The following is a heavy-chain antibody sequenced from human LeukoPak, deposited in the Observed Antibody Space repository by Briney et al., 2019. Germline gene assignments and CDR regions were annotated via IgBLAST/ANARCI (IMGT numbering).Heavy chain of an antibody. Sequence: KPGESLKISCKGSGYSFTTYWIAWVRQMPGKVQEWMGIIYPGDSDTRYSPSFQGQVTISADKSISTAFLQWSSLKASDTAMYYCARSNYYDSYTNYWGQGTLVTVSS. CDR3: ARSNYYDSYTNY. V-gene: IGHV5-51*01. D-gene: IGHD3-22*01. CDR1: GYSFTTYW. J-gene: IGHJ4*02. CDR2: IYPGDSDT.